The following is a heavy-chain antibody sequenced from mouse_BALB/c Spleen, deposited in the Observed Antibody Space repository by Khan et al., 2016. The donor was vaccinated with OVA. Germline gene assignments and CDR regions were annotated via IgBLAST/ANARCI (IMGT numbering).Heavy chain of an antibody. Sequence: EVKLEESGPGLVKPSQSLSLACSVTGYSITSGYYWNWIRQFPGNKLEWMGYITSGDTFNYNPSLKNRISITRDTSKNQFFLNLNSVTPEDTATYYCARAGRWFDYWGQGTLVIVSA. J-gene: IGHJ3*01. V-gene: IGHV3-6*02. CDR1: GYSITSGYY. CDR2: ITSGDTF. CDR3: ARAGRWFDY. D-gene: IGHD3-3*01.